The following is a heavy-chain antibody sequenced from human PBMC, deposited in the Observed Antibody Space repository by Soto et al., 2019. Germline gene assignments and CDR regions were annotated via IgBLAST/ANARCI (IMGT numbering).Heavy chain of an antibody. CDR3: ARVPTGRHDAFDI. V-gene: IGHV3-64*01. J-gene: IGHJ3*02. Sequence: PGGSLRLSCAASGFTFSSYAMHWVRQAPGKGLEYVSAISSNGGSTYYANSVKGRFTISRDNSKNTLYLQMGSLRAEDMAVYYCARVPTGRHDAFDIWGQGTMVTVSS. CDR2: ISSNGGST. CDR1: GFTFSSYA.